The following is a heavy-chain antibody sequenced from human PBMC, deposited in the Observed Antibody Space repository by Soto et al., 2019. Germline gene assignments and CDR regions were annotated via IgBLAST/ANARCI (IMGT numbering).Heavy chain of an antibody. Sequence: QVQLVESGGGVVQPGRSLRLSCAASGFTFSNYGIHWVRQAPGKGLEWVAVISNDGTNKYYADSVKGRFTISRDNSKNTLYLQMNSLRPEDTAVYYCAKIVRGYGASVDYWGQGTLVTVSS. J-gene: IGHJ4*02. CDR2: ISNDGTNK. D-gene: IGHD5-18*01. CDR1: GFTFSNYG. CDR3: AKIVRGYGASVDY. V-gene: IGHV3-30*18.